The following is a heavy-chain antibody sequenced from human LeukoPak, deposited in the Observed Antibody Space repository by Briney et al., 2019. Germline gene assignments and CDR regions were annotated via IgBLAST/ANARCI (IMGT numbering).Heavy chain of an antibody. J-gene: IGHJ6*03. CDR2: NHSGST. Sequence: NHSGSTNYNPSLKSRVTISVDTSKNQFSLKLSSVTAADTAVYYCARGRRGLVSYYYMDVWGKGTTVTVSS. V-gene: IGHV4-34*01. CDR3: ARGRRGLVSYYYMDV.